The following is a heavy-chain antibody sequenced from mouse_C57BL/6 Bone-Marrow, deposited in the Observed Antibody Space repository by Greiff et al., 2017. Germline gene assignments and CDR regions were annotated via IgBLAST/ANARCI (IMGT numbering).Heavy chain of an antibody. CDR3: AVYGYYGGFAY. V-gene: IGHV1-81*01. J-gene: IGHJ3*01. D-gene: IGHD2-3*01. CDR2: IYPRSGNT. Sequence: VKVVESGAELARPGASVKLSCKASGYTFTSYGISWVKQRTGQGLEWIGEIYPRSGNTYYNEKFKGKATLTADKSSSTAYMELRSLTSEDSAVYFCAVYGYYGGFAYWGQGTLVTVSA. CDR1: GYTFTSYG.